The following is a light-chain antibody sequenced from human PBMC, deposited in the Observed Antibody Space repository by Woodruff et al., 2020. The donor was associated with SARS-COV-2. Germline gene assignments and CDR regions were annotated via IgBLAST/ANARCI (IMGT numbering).Light chain of an antibody. Sequence: WYQQKTGQSPVLVIYQDTKRPSGIPERFSGSNSGNTATLTISETQAMDEADYYCQAWDSSTVVFGG. V-gene: IGLV3-1*01. CDR2: QDT. J-gene: IGLJ2*01. CDR3: QAWDSSTVV.